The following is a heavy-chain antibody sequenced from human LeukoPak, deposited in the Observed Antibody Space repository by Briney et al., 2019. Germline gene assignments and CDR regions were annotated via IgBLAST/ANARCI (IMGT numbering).Heavy chain of an antibody. CDR2: ISYDGSNK. V-gene: IGHV3-30-3*01. Sequence: GVSLRLSCAASRFTFSIYAMLCVRQAPGKGLEWVAVISYDGSNKYYADSVKGRFTISRDNSKNTLYLQMNSLRAEDTAVYYCARELIVVVPAAPRAYFDYWGQGTLVTVSS. CDR1: RFTFSIYA. CDR3: ARELIVVVPAAPRAYFDY. D-gene: IGHD2-2*01. J-gene: IGHJ4*02.